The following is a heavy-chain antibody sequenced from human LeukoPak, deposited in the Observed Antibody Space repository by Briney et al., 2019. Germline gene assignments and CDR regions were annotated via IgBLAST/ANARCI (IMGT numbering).Heavy chain of an antibody. V-gene: IGHV1-18*01. CDR2: ISAYNGNT. D-gene: IGHD6-19*01. CDR3: ARDFQSSGWRYYYGMDV. J-gene: IGHJ6*02. Sequence: ASVKVSCKASGYTFTSYGISWVRQAPGQGLEWMGWISAYNGNTNYAQKLQGRVTMTTDTSTSTAYMELRSLRSDGTAVYYCARDFQSSGWRYYYGMDVWGQGTTVTVSS. CDR1: GYTFTSYG.